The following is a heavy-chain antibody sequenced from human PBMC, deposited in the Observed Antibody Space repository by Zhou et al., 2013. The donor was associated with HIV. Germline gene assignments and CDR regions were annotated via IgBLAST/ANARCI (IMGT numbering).Heavy chain of an antibody. CDR3: ARDSKYGVSRFDWVLSYFDF. CDR2: INPSGGST. CDR1: GYTFINYY. V-gene: IGHV1-46*01. J-gene: IGHJ4*02. D-gene: IGHD3-9*01. Sequence: QVQLVQSGAEVKKPGASVKVSCKASGYTFINYYMHWVRQAPGQGLEWMGIINPSGGSTSYAQKFQGRVTMTRDVSTNTVYMELSSLRSEDTAVYYCARDSKYGVSRFDWVLSYFDFVGPGDPGHRLL.